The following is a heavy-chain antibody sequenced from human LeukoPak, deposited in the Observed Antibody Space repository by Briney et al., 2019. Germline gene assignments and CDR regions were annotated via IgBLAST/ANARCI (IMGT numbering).Heavy chain of an antibody. CDR3: ARSHAYYYDSSGYHYYYYGMDV. CDR1: GFTVSTNY. J-gene: IGHJ6*02. Sequence: AGGSLRLSCAASGFTVSTNYMSWVRQAPGKGLEWVSVIYSGGSTYYADSVKGRFTISRDNSKNTLYLEMNSLRAEDTAVYYCARSHAYYYDSSGYHYYYYGMDVWGQGTTVTVSS. D-gene: IGHD3-22*01. CDR2: IYSGGST. V-gene: IGHV3-53*01.